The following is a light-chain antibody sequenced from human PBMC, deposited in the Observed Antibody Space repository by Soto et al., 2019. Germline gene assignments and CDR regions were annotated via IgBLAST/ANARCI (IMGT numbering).Light chain of an antibody. Sequence: DIQMTQSPSTLSASVGDRVTITCRASQSISYWLAWYQQKPGKAPNLLIYKATSLESGVPSRFSGGGSGTECTLPITILQPDDFATYYCRHYNTYSPPYTFGQGTRLEIK. CDR1: QSISYW. J-gene: IGKJ2*01. CDR3: RHYNTYSPPYT. CDR2: KAT. V-gene: IGKV1-5*03.